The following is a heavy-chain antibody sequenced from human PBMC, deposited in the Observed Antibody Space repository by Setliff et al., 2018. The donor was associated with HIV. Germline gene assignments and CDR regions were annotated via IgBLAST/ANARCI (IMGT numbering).Heavy chain of an antibody. J-gene: IGHJ3*02. CDR1: GYSISSGYY. CDR2: IYHHGTT. CDR3: ARSRVEIRQGCGGGCHYAFEM. D-gene: IGHD2-21*02. V-gene: IGHV4-38-2*01. Sequence: KPSETLSLTCAVSGYSISSGYYWGWIRQPPGKGLEWIGNIYHHGTTYYYPSLKGRVTISVDTSKNQFSLRLNSVTVADTTVYYCARSRVEIRQGCGGGCHYAFEMWGQGTMVTVS.